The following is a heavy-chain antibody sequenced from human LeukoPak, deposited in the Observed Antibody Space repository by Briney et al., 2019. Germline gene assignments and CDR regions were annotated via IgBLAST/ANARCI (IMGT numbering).Heavy chain of an antibody. CDR2: IRYDGSNK. D-gene: IGHD3-16*01. J-gene: IGHJ4*02. Sequence: GGSLRLSCAASGFTFNNAWMSWVRQAPGKGLEWVAFIRYDGSNKYYADSVKGRFTISRDNSKNTLYLQMNSLRAEDTAVYYCAKDSIPSYDYVWGSYPYYFDYWGQGTLVTVSS. CDR1: GFTFNNAW. CDR3: AKDSIPSYDYVWGSYPYYFDY. V-gene: IGHV3-30*02.